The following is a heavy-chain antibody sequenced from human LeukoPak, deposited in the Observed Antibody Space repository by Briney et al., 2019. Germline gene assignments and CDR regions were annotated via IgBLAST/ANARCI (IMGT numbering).Heavy chain of an antibody. CDR1: GFTFSSYW. CDR2: INSDGSST. CDR3: ARTLCGGDCQSWDK. J-gene: IGHJ4*02. V-gene: IGHV3-74*01. Sequence: PGGSLRLSXAASGFTFSSYWTHWVRQAPGKGLVWVSRINSDGSSTSYADSVKGRFTVSRDNSKNTLHLQMDSLRDEDTAMYYCARTLCGGDCQSWDKWGQGTLVTVSS. D-gene: IGHD2-21*02.